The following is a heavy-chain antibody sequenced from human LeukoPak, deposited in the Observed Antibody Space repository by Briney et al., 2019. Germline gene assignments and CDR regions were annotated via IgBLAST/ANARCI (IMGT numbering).Heavy chain of an antibody. D-gene: IGHD6-13*01. J-gene: IGHJ6*03. CDR2: VYYTGST. V-gene: IGHV4-59*08. CDR3: ARMGTSSSSWYSEYYYYYYMDV. CDR1: GGSINDNY. Sequence: SETLSLTCTVSGGSINDNYWSWIRQPPGKGLEWIGYVYYTGSTNYNPSLKSRVTISIDISKNQFFLELTSVTAADTAFYYCARMGTSSSSWYSEYYYYYYMDVWGKGTTVTVSS.